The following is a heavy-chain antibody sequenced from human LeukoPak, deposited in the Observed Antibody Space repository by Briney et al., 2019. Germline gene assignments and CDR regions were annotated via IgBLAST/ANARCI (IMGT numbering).Heavy chain of an antibody. CDR2: SYDSGST. CDR3: ARHYGP. V-gene: IGHV4-39*01. J-gene: IGHJ5*02. CDR1: GGSIRSSYYY. D-gene: IGHD3-10*01. Sequence: SETLSLTCTVSGGSIRSSYYYCGWIRQPPGKGLEWSGSSYDSGSTYYNPSLKSLLTISVDTSKTQFSLKLNSVTAADTAVYYCARHYGPWGQGTLVTVSS.